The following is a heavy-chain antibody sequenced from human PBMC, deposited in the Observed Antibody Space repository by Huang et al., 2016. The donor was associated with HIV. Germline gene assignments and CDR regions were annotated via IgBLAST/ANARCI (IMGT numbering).Heavy chain of an antibody. CDR2: ITSSSGSI. CDR3: ARFGSYYYGSGSYLDAFDI. Sequence: EVQLMESGGGLVQPGGSLRLSCAASGFTFSTYNMNWVRQAPGKGLECVSYITSSSGSIYYADSVKGRFTISRDNAKNSLYLQMNSLRAEDTAVYYCARFGSYYYGSGSYLDAFDIWGQGTMVTVSS. D-gene: IGHD3-10*01. CDR1: GFTFSTYN. J-gene: IGHJ3*02. V-gene: IGHV3-48*01.